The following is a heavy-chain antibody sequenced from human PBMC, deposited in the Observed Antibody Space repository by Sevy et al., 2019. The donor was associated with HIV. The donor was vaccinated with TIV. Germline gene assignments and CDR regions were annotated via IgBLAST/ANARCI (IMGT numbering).Heavy chain of an antibody. D-gene: IGHD3-16*02. CDR2: IIPIFGTT. J-gene: IGHJ4*02. V-gene: IGHV1-69*06. CDR1: GDSFINYG. Sequence: ASVKVSCKASGDSFINYGINWVRQAPGQGLEWMGGIIPIFGTTNYAQKFQGRLTITADKSTGTAYMELSSLSSEDTAVYYGARNGIITFGGVVVKYYFDHWGQGTLVTVSS. CDR3: ARNGIITFGGVVVKYYFDH.